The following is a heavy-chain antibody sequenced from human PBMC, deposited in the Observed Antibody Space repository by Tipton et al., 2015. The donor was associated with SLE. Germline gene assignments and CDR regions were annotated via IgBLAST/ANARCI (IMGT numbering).Heavy chain of an antibody. CDR1: GYTFTSYG. Sequence: QSGPEVKKPGASVKVSCKASGYTFTSYGISWVRQAPGQGLEWMGWISAYNGNTNYAQKLQGRVTMTTDTSTSTAYMELRSLRSDGTAVDYCARDKGIWEGGPPGGMDVWGQGTPVTVSS. CDR3: ARDKGIWEGGPPGGMDV. V-gene: IGHV1-18*01. J-gene: IGHJ6*02. D-gene: IGHD1-26*01. CDR2: ISAYNGNT.